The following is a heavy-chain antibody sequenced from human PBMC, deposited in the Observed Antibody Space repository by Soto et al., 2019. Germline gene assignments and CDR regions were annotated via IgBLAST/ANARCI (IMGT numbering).Heavy chain of an antibody. CDR1: GGSISSGGYS. V-gene: IGHV4-30-2*01. J-gene: IGHJ4*02. D-gene: IGHD3-22*01. Sequence: QLQLQESGSGLVKPSQTLSLTCAVSGGSISSGGYSWSWIRQPPGKGLEWIGYIYHSGGTYYNPSLKSRVTISVDRSKNQFSLKLSSVTAADTAVYYCARGGYDSSGYYYVDYWGQGTLVTVSS. CDR2: IYHSGGT. CDR3: ARGGYDSSGYYYVDY.